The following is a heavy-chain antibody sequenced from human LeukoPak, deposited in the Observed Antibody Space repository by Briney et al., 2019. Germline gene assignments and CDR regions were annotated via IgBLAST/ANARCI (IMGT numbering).Heavy chain of an antibody. CDR1: GWSFSSYW. CDR3: AGEPRQLAY. V-gene: IGHV3-7*03. J-gene: IGHJ4*02. D-gene: IGHD6-6*01. CDR2: INEVGSDT. Sequence: GGSLRLSCAVSGWSFSSYWMSWVRQVPGKGLEWVSSINEVGSDTRYADSVGGRFTISRDNAKNSLYLQMNSLRVEDTATYYCAGEPRQLAYWGQGTLVTVSS.